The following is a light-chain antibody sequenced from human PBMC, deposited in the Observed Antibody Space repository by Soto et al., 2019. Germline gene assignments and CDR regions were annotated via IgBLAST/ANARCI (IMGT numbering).Light chain of an antibody. CDR3: QQSYSTPLT. Sequence: IQLTQSPSSLSASVGDRVTITCRASQGISSYLAWYQQKPGKAPKLLIYDASSLESGVPSRFSGSGSGTDFTLTISRRQPEDFATYDCQQSYSTPLTFGQGTRLEIK. CDR2: DAS. J-gene: IGKJ5*01. V-gene: IGKV1-39*01. CDR1: QGISSY.